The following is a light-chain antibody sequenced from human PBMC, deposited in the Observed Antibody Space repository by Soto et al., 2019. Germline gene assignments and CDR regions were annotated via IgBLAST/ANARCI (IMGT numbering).Light chain of an antibody. V-gene: IGLV2-14*01. CDR3: NSYTTSSTYV. J-gene: IGLJ1*01. CDR1: SSDVGGYNY. CDR2: DVS. Sequence: QSALTQPASVSGSPGQPITISCTGTSSDVGGYNYVSWYQQHPGKAPKVMIYDVSNRPSGVSNRSSGSKSGNTASLTISGLQPEDEADYYCNSYTTSSTYVFGTGTKLTVL.